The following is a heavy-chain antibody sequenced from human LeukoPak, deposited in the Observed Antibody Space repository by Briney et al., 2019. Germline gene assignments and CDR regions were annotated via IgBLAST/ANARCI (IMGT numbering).Heavy chain of an antibody. Sequence: GGSLRLSCVASGFTFSNYWMSWVRQAPGKGLEWVANMKGDGTEKYDLDSVKGRFTISRENAKNSLYLQMNSLRAGDTAVYYCARAHSSWYHYYYGMDVWGQGTTVTVSS. V-gene: IGHV3-7*01. CDR2: MKGDGTEK. CDR3: ARAHSSWYHYYYGMDV. J-gene: IGHJ6*02. D-gene: IGHD6-13*01. CDR1: GFTFSNYW.